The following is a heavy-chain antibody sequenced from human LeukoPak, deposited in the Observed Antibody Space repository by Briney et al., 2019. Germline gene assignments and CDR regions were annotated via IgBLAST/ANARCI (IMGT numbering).Heavy chain of an antibody. CDR3: IRDNWGYVN. V-gene: IGHV3-72*01. CDR2: IKKKPDSYTT. Sequence: GGSLRLSCAASGFTFSDYFMDWVRQAPGKGLEWVGRIKKKPDSYTTEYAASVKGRFTISRDDSKSSLYLQMNSLKTEDTAVYYRIRDNWGYVNWGQGTLVTVSS. CDR1: GFTFSDYF. D-gene: IGHD7-27*01. J-gene: IGHJ4*02.